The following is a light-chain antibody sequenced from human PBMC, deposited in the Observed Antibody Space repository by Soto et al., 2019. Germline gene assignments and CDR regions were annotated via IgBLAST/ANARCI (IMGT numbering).Light chain of an antibody. J-gene: IGKJ5*01. Sequence: EIQMTQSPSTLSASVGDRFTTTGRASQSISSWLAWYQQKPGKAPKLLIYAAYSLQSGVPSRFSGSGSGTDFTLTISSLQPEDFATYYCQQSYSTPITFGPGTRLEIK. CDR1: QSISSW. V-gene: IGKV1-39*01. CDR3: QQSYSTPIT. CDR2: AAY.